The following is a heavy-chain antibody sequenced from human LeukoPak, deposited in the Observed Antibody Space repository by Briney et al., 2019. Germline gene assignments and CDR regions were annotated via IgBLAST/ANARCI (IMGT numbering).Heavy chain of an antibody. CDR3: ARGQGVPAARVYYYYYYMDV. V-gene: IGHV4-59*08. J-gene: IGHJ6*03. CDR1: GGSISSYY. D-gene: IGHD2-2*01. Sequence: PSETLSLTCTVSGGSISSYYWSWIRQPPGKGLEWIGYIYYSGSTNYNPSLKSRVTISVDTSKNQFSLKLSSVTAADTAVYYCARGQGVPAARVYYYYYYMDVWGKGTTVTVSS. CDR2: IYYSGST.